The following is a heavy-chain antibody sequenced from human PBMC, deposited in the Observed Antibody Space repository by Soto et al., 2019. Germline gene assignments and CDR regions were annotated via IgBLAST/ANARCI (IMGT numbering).Heavy chain of an antibody. J-gene: IGHJ4*02. CDR3: AIALYCSGGSCYFDY. CDR2: ISAYNGNT. D-gene: IGHD2-15*01. CDR1: GHTFTSYG. Sequence: QVQLVQSGAEVVKPGASVRVSCKTSGHTFTSYGFTWVRQAPGQGLEWMGWISAYNGNTNYAQKFQGRVTMTTDTSTSTTYMELRRLRSDDTAVYYCAIALYCSGGSCYFDYWGQGTLVTVPS. V-gene: IGHV1-18*01.